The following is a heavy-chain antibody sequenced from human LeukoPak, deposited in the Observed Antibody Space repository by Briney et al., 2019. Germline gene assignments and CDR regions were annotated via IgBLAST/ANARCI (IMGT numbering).Heavy chain of an antibody. V-gene: IGHV1-2*02. J-gene: IGHJ4*02. D-gene: IGHD6-13*01. CDR2: INPNSGGT. CDR3: ARERGIAAAGTCDY. Sequence: ASVKVSCKASGYTFTGYYMHWVRQAPGQGLEWMGWINPNSGGTNYAQKFQGRVTMTRDTSISTAYMELSRLRSDDTAVYYCARERGIAAAGTCDYWGQGTLVTVSS. CDR1: GYTFTGYY.